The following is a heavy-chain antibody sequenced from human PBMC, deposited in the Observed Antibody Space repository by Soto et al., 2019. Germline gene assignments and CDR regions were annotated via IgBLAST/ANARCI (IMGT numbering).Heavy chain of an antibody. CDR2: IIPIFGTA. CDR3: ASSKGFYCGGDCYWYNWFDP. D-gene: IGHD2-21*02. CDR1: GGTFSSYA. V-gene: IGHV1-69*01. Sequence: QVQLVQSGAEVKKPGSSVKVSCKASGGTFSSYAISWVRQAPGQGLEWMGGIIPIFGTANYAQKFQGRVTITADESTSTAYMELSSLRSEDTAVYYCASSKGFYCGGDCYWYNWFDPWGQGTLVTVSS. J-gene: IGHJ5*02.